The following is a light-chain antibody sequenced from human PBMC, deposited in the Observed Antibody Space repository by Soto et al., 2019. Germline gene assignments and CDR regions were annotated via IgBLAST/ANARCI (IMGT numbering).Light chain of an antibody. Sequence: SYELTQPPSVSVAPGKTARITCDSTNIRSYSVHWYLLRPGQAPVLVISYDTDRASGITERFSGSNSGNTATLTISRVEVGDEADYYCQVLDRSTDLVLFGGGTKLTVL. CDR2: YDT. CDR1: NIRSYS. V-gene: IGLV3-21*04. J-gene: IGLJ2*01. CDR3: QVLDRSTDLVL.